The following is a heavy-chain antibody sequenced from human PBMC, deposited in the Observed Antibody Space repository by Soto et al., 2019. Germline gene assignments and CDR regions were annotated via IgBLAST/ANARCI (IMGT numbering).Heavy chain of an antibody. CDR3: GSRSDGSCSLYYYYGMDV. J-gene: IGHJ6*02. V-gene: IGHV3-23*01. CDR1: GFTFSSYA. D-gene: IGHD2-15*01. Sequence: GGSLRLSCAASGFTFSSYAMSWVRQAPGKGLEWVSAISGSGGSTYYADSVKGRFTISRDNSKNTLYLQMNSLRAEDAAVFYYGSRSDGSCSLYYYYGMDVWGQGTTVTVSS. CDR2: ISGSGGST.